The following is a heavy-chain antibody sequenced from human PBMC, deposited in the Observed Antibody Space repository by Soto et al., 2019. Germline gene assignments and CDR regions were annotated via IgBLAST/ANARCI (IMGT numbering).Heavy chain of an antibody. CDR3: ASGYYDYVWGSYRTLDY. D-gene: IGHD3-16*02. CDR2: IYYSGST. V-gene: IGHV4-30-4*01. J-gene: IGHJ4*02. Sequence: QVQLQESGPGLVKPSQTLSLTCTVSGGSISSGDYYWSWIRQPPGKGLEWIGYIYYSGSTYYNPSLKSRVTISVDTSKSQFSLKLSSVTAADTAVYYCASGYYDYVWGSYRTLDYWGQGTLVTVSS. CDR1: GGSISSGDYY.